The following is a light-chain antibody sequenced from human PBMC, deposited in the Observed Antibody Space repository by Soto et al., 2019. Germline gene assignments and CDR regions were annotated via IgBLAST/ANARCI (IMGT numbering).Light chain of an antibody. Sequence: EIVMTQSPATLSVSPGERATLSCRASQSVSSNLAWYQQKPGQAPWLLIYGASTRATGIPARFGGSRSGTEFTLTISSLQSEDFAVYYCQQYNNWPWTFGQGTKVEIK. CDR3: QQYNNWPWT. V-gene: IGKV3-15*01. CDR1: QSVSSN. J-gene: IGKJ1*01. CDR2: GAS.